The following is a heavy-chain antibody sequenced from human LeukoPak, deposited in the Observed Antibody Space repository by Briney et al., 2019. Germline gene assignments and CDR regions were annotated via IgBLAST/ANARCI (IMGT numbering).Heavy chain of an antibody. CDR2: IGSAGDT. CDR3: ARVLPKYFDFLTGFYYYYGMDV. CDR1: GFTFSSYG. J-gene: IGHJ6*02. V-gene: IGHV3-13*01. Sequence: HPGGSLRLSCAASGFTFSSYGMHWVRQATGKGLEWVSGIGSAGDTYYPDSVKGRFTISRDNAKNSLYLQMNSLRAGDTAVYYCARVLPKYFDFLTGFYYYYGMDVWGQGTTVTVSS. D-gene: IGHD3-9*01.